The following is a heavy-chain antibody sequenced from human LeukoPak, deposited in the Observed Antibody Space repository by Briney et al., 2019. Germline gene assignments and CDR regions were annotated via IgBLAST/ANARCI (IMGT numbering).Heavy chain of an antibody. J-gene: IGHJ5*02. D-gene: IGHD4-17*01. Sequence: ETLSLTCAVYGGSFSGYYWSWIRQPPGKGLEWVSAISGSGISTYYADSVKGRFTISRDNSKNTLYLQMNSLRAEDAAVYYCASAKNGDYVYNWFDPWGQGTLVTVSS. CDR1: GGSFSGYY. CDR2: ISGSGIST. V-gene: IGHV3-23*01. CDR3: ASAKNGDYVYNWFDP.